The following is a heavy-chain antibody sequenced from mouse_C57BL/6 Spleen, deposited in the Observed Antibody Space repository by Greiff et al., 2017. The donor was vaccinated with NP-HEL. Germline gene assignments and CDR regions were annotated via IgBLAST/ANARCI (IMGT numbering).Heavy chain of an antibody. CDR2: INPNNGGT. CDR3: ARSGSSDDAMDY. D-gene: IGHD1-1*01. Sequence: EVQLQQSGPELVKPGASVKIPCKASGYTFTDYNMDWVKQSHGKSLEWIGDINPNNGGTIYNQKFKGKATLTVDKSSSTAYMELRSLTSEDTAVYYCARSGSSDDAMDYWGQGTSVTVSS. J-gene: IGHJ4*01. CDR1: GYTFTDYN. V-gene: IGHV1-18*01.